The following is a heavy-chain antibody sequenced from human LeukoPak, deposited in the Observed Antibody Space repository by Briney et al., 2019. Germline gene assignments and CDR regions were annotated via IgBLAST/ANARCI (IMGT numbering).Heavy chain of an antibody. CDR1: GYSISSGYY. J-gene: IGHJ6*03. CDR3: ARQARRPATYGSGSYSPLGGRTLDYMDV. CDR2: INHSGST. Sequence: SETLCLTCTVSGYSISSGYYWSWIRQPPGKGLEWIGEINHSGSTNYNPSLKSRVTISGDTSKNQFSLKLRSVTAADTAVYYCARQARRPATYGSGSYSPLGGRTLDYMDVWGKGTTVTISS. D-gene: IGHD3-10*01. V-gene: IGHV4-38-2*02.